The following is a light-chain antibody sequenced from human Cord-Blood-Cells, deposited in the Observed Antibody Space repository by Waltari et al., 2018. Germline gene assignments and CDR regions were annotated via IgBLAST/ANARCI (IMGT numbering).Light chain of an antibody. J-gene: IGLJ3*02. V-gene: IGLV1-44*01. CDR3: AAWDDSLNGWV. CDR1: SSNIGSHT. CDR2: SNN. Sequence: QSVLTQPPSASGTPGQRVTISCSGSSSNIGSHTVTWYQQLPVTAPKLRIYSNNQRPSGVPDRFSGSKSGTSASLAISGLQSEDEADYDCAAWDDSLNGWVFGGGTKLTVL.